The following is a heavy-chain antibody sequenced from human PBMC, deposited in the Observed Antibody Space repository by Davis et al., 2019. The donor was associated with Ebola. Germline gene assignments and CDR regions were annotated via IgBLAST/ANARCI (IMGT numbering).Heavy chain of an antibody. D-gene: IGHD2-2*02. Sequence: SETLSLTCAVSGGSISSSNWWSWVRQPPGKGLEWIGEINHSGSTNYNPSLKSRVTISVDTSKNQFSLKLSSVTAADTAVYYCARGAARYCSSTSCYRGTRWFDPWGQGTLVTVSS. CDR3: ARGAARYCSSTSCYRGTRWFDP. CDR1: GGSISSSNW. J-gene: IGHJ5*02. CDR2: INHSGST. V-gene: IGHV4-4*02.